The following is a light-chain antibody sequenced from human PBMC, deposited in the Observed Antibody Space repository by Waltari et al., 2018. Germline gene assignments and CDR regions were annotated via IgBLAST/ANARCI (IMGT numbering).Light chain of an antibody. V-gene: IGKV3-20*01. CDR2: DAS. Sequence: EIVLTQSPGTPSLSPGERATLTCRASQSVSRTLAWYQQKPGQAPRLLIYDASTRATGIPARFSGSGSGTDFSLTISRLEPEDFAVYYCQKYGTLPATFGQGTKVEIK. CDR1: QSVSRT. J-gene: IGKJ1*01. CDR3: QKYGTLPAT.